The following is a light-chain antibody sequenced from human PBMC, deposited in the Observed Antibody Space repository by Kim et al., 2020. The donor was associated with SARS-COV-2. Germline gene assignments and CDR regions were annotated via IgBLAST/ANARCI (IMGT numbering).Light chain of an antibody. V-gene: IGLV8-61*01. CDR1: SGSVSTGYY. Sequence: QAVVTQEPSVSVSPGGTVTLTCGLSSGSVSTGYYPSWYQLTPGQAPRTLIYSTNTRSSGVPDRFSGSILGNKAALTITGAQADDESDYYCVLYMGSGICVFSGGTQLTVL. CDR2: STN. CDR3: VLYMGSGICV. J-gene: IGLJ2*01.